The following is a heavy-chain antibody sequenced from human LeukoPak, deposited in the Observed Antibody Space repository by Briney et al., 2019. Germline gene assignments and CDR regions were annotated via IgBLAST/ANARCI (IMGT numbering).Heavy chain of an antibody. CDR1: GYTPTDLS. CDR2: FDPEDGET. J-gene: IGHJ4*02. CDR3: ATNPFFDY. V-gene: IGHV1-24*01. Sequence: AAPVKVSCXVSGYTPTDLSMHWVRQAPGKGLEWMGGFDPEDGETIYAQKFQGRVTMTEDTSTDTAYMELSSLRSEDTAVYYCATNPFFDYWGQGTLVTVSS.